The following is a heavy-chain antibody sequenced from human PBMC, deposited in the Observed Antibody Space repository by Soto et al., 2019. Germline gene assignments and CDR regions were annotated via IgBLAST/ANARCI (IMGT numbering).Heavy chain of an antibody. V-gene: IGHV3-23*01. CDR2: IRNSGTST. Sequence: EVQLLDSGGGLVQPGGSLRLSCAASGFTFSNYAMSWVRQAPGKGLEWVSSIRNSGTSTYYADSVKGRFTISRDNSKNAPYLQMSSLRVEDTAVYYCAKSNLYCSSSNCYVFDYWGQGTLVTVSS. D-gene: IGHD2-2*01. CDR1: GFTFSNYA. J-gene: IGHJ4*02. CDR3: AKSNLYCSSSNCYVFDY.